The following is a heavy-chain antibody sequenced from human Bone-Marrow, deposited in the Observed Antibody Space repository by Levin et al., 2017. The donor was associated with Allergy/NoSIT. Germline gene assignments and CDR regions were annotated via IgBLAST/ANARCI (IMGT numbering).Heavy chain of an antibody. J-gene: IGHJ6*02. CDR2: ISWNSGSI. Sequence: GGSLRLSCAASGFTFDDYAMHWVRQAPGKGLEWVSGISWNSGSIGYADSVKGRFTISRDNAKNSLYLQMNSLRAEDTALYYCAKDNEGGTTADYYYGMDVWGQGTTVTVSS. CDR1: GFTFDDYA. CDR3: AKDNEGGTTADYYYGMDV. D-gene: IGHD1-7*01. V-gene: IGHV3-9*01.